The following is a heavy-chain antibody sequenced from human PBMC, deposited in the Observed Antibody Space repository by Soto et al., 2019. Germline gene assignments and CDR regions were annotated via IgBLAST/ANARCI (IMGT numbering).Heavy chain of an antibody. Sequence: QVHLVESGGGVVQPGRSLRLSCAASGFSFSSYAMHWVRQAPSKGLEWVAVISYDGSNEYYIDSVKGRFTISRDNSKNTLYLQMSSLRAEDTAVYYCAKDGGRLLWFGDYWGQGTLVTVSS. J-gene: IGHJ4*02. CDR2: ISYDGSNE. CDR1: GFSFSSYA. V-gene: IGHV3-30*18. D-gene: IGHD3-10*01. CDR3: AKDGGRLLWFGDY.